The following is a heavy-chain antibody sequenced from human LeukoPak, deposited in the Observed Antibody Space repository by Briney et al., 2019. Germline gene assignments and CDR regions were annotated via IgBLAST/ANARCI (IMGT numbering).Heavy chain of an antibody. D-gene: IGHD5-24*01. CDR2: INHSGST. V-gene: IGHV4-34*09. CDR3: AREEMATSNWFDP. CDR1: GGSFSGYY. Sequence: PSETLSLTCAVYGGSFSGYYWSWIRQPPGKGLEWIGEINHSGSTNYNPSLKSRVTISVDTSKNQFSLNLSSVTAADTAVYYCAREEMATSNWFDPWGQGTLVTVSS. J-gene: IGHJ5*01.